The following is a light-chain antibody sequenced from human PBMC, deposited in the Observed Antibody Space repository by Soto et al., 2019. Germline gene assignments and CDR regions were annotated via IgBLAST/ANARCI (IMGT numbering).Light chain of an antibody. CDR1: QSVSSY. CDR2: DIS. V-gene: IGKV3-11*01. CDR3: QQRNAWPRNT. Sequence: EIVLTQFPATLSLSPGERATLSCRASQSVSSYLASYQQKPGQAPRLLIYDISNRATGIPARFIGSGSGTDFTLTISSLEPEDSAVYYCQQRNAWPRNTFGQGTKLEI. J-gene: IGKJ2*01.